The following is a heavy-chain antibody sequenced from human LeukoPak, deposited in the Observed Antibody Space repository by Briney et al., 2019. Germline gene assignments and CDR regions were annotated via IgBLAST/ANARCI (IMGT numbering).Heavy chain of an antibody. CDR1: GGSISSYY. Sequence: ASETLSLTCTVSGGSISSYYWRWVRPPPGEGLEWVGYIYYSGSTNYNPSLKSRVTISVDTSKNQFSLKLSSVTAADTAVYYCARLLHDTRGYYYFDYWGPGTLVTVSS. J-gene: IGHJ4*02. CDR3: ARLLHDTRGYYYFDY. D-gene: IGHD3-22*01. CDR2: IYYSGST. V-gene: IGHV4-59*08.